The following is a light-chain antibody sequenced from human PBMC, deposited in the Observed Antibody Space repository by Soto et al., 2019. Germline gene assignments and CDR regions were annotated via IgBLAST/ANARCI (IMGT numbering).Light chain of an antibody. CDR1: SSDVGNYNY. J-gene: IGLJ3*02. CDR2: EVS. V-gene: IGLV2-8*01. CDR3: SSYAGSNIWV. Sequence: QSALTQSPSASGSPGQSVTISCTGTSSDVGNYNYVSWYQQHPGKAPKLMIYEVSKRPSGVPDRFSGSKSGNTASLTVSGLQVEDEAAYYCSSYAGSNIWVFGGGTQLTVL.